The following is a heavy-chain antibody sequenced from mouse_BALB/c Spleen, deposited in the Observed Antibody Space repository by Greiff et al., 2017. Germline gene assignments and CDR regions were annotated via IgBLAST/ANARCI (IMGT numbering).Heavy chain of an antibody. V-gene: IGHV14-3*02. D-gene: IGHD1-1*01. CDR3: ARSVTTVGNY. CDR2: IDPANGNT. Sequence: VQLKQSGAELVKPGASVKLSCTASGFNIKDTYMHWVKQRPEQGLEWIGRIDPANGNTKYDPKFQGKATITADTSSNTAYLQLSSLTSEDTAVYYCARSVTTVGNYWGQGTTLTVSS. CDR1: GFNIKDTY. J-gene: IGHJ2*01.